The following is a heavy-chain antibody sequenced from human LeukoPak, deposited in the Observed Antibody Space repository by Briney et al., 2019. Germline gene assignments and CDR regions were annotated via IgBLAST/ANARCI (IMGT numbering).Heavy chain of an antibody. CDR3: ARRYCSGGSCYGFELLDY. CDR2: MNPNSGNT. Sequence: SVKVSCKASGYTFTSYDINWVRQATGQGLEWMGWMNPNSGNTGYAQKFQGRVTMTRNTSISTAYMELSSLRSEDTAVYYCARRYCSGGSCYGFELLDYWGQGTLVTVSS. J-gene: IGHJ4*02. CDR1: GYTFTSYD. D-gene: IGHD2-15*01. V-gene: IGHV1-8*01.